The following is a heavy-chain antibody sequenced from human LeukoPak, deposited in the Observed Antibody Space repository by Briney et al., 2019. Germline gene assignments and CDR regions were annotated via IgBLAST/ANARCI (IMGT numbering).Heavy chain of an antibody. CDR2: IKQDGSEK. CDR1: GFTFRSYW. J-gene: IGHJ4*02. Sequence: GGSLRLSCGAPGFTFRSYWMNWVPQAPGKALEGVANIKQDGSEKYWAESVKGRFTISRDNAKSSLYLQMNSRRVEDTAVYYCATSRTLDHWGEGTLVTVSS. V-gene: IGHV3-7*05. CDR3: ATSRTLDH.